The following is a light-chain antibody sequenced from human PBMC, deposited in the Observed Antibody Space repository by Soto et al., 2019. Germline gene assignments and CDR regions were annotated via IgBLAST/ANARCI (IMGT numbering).Light chain of an antibody. CDR3: QQYNNWPIT. V-gene: IGKV3-15*01. J-gene: IGKJ5*01. CDR2: GAS. Sequence: EIVMTQSPATLSVSPGERATLSCRASQSVSSNLAWYQQKPGQAPRLLIYGASTRATGIPARFSGSGSGTEFTLPISSLQSEDFPVYYCQQYNNWPITFGQGPRLEIK. CDR1: QSVSSN.